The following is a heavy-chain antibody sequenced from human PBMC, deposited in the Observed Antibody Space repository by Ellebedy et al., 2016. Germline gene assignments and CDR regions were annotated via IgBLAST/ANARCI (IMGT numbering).Heavy chain of an antibody. J-gene: IGHJ6*02. CDR1: GGSISSGDYY. V-gene: IGHV4-30-4*01. CDR2: IYYSGST. CDR3: ARAGPPRYYYGMDV. Sequence: SETLSLTCTVSGGSISSGDYYWSWIRQPPGKGLEWIGYIYYSGSTYYNPSLKSRVTISVDTSKNQFSLKLSSVTAADTAVYYCARAGPPRYYYGMDVWGQGTTVTVSS.